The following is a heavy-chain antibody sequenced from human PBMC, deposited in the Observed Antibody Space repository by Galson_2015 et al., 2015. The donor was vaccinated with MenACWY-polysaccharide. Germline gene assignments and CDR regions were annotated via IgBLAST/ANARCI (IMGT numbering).Heavy chain of an antibody. CDR1: GYNFHSYD. Sequence: SVKVSCKASGYNFHSYDLNWVRQATGQGLAWMGWMNPNSGNTGYAQKLQGRVTMTRDTSINTAYMELSSLTSEDTAVYYCARWTSRGNPDGYLDYWGHGTQVTVSS. D-gene: IGHD2/OR15-2a*01. V-gene: IGHV1-8*01. CDR2: MNPNSGNT. CDR3: ARWTSRGNPDGYLDY. J-gene: IGHJ4*01.